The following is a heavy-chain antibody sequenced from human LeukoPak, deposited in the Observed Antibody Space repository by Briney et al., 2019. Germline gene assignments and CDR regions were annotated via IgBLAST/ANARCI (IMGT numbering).Heavy chain of an antibody. V-gene: IGHV3-23*01. CDR3: AKTSGSYYAGWYFDY. J-gene: IGHJ4*02. Sequence: GGSLRLSCAASGFTFSSYWMNWVRQAPGKGLEWVSAISGSGGSTYYADSVKGRFTISRDNSKNTLYLQMNSLRAEDTAVYYCAKTSGSYYAGWYFDYWGQGTLVTVSS. CDR2: ISGSGGST. D-gene: IGHD1-26*01. CDR1: GFTFSSYW.